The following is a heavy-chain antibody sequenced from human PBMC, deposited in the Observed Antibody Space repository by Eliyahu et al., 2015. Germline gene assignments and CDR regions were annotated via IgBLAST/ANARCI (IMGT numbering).Heavy chain of an antibody. CDR2: IFYSGST. CDR3: ARIPSVSSGLGFDY. Sequence: QVQLQESGPGLVKPSQTLSLTCPVXXGSIXXSGYYWSWIRQRPGKGLEWIGYIFYSGSTYYNPSLKRRATISFDTPKNQFSLKLSSVTVADTAVYYCARIPSVSSGLGFDYWGQGTLVTVSS. CDR1: XGSIXXSGYY. J-gene: IGHJ4*02. D-gene: IGHD3-10*01. V-gene: IGHV4-31*03.